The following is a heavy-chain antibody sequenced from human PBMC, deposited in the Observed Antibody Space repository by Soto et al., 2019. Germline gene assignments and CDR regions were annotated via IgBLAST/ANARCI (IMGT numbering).Heavy chain of an antibody. D-gene: IGHD3-3*01. J-gene: IGHJ5*02. CDR3: ARAIFGARNNWFDP. V-gene: IGHV4-31*03. CDR2: IYYSGST. CDR1: GGSISSGGYY. Sequence: SETLSLTCTVSGGSISSGGYYWSWIRQHPGKGLEWIGYIYYSGSTYYNPSLKSRVTISVDTSKNQFSLKLSSVTAADTAVYYCARAIFGARNNWFDPWGQGTLVTVSS.